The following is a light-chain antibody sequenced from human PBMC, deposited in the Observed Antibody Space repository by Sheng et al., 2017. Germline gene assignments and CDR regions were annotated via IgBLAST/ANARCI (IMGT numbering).Light chain of an antibody. J-gene: IGKJ3*01. V-gene: IGKV1-39*01. CDR2: GAS. CDR3: QQSYSSLLT. CDR1: QTIGTY. Sequence: IQLTQSPSSLSASEGDRVTINCRASQTIGTYLNWYQHKPGRAPKLLIYGASTLQSGVPSRFSGSGSGTEFTLTISSLQPEDFATYYCQQSYSSLLTFGPRDQSGCQT.